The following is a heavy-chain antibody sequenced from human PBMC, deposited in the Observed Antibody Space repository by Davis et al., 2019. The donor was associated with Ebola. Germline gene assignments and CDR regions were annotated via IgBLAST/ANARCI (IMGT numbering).Heavy chain of an antibody. CDR3: VRGILPAALYGMDV. Sequence: GGSLRLSCAASGFTFSSYAMSWVRQAPGKGLEWVAVISYDGSNKYYADSVKGRFTISRDNSKNTLYLQMNSLRAEDTAVYYCVRGILPAALYGMDVWGKGTTVTVSS. D-gene: IGHD2-2*01. J-gene: IGHJ6*04. CDR2: ISYDGSNK. CDR1: GFTFSSYA. V-gene: IGHV3-30*04.